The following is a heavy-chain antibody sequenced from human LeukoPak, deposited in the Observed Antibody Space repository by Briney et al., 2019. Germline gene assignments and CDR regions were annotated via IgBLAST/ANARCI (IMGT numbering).Heavy chain of an antibody. V-gene: IGHV3-7*01. D-gene: IGHD1-26*01. J-gene: IGHJ6*03. CDR3: ARGLRGSYSLYYYIDV. CDR2: IKQDGSEK. Sequence: GGSLRLSCAASGFTFSSYWMSWVRQAPGKGLEWVANIKQDGSEKYYVDSVKGRFTISRDNAKNSLYLQMNSLRAEDTAVYYCARGLRGSYSLYYYIDVWGKGTTVTVSS. CDR1: GFTFSSYW.